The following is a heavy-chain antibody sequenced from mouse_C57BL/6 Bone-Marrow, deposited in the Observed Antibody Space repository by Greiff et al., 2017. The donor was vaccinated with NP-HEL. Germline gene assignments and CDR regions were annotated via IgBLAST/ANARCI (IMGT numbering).Heavy chain of an antibody. J-gene: IGHJ2*01. D-gene: IGHD3-2*02. CDR2: INPNNGGT. CDR1: GYTFTDYY. V-gene: IGHV1-26*01. CDR3: ARDSSGYDDY. Sequence: EVQLQQSGPELVKPGASVKISCKASGYTFTDYYMNWVKQSHGKSLEWIGDINPNNGGTSYNQKFKGKATLTVDKSSSTAYMELRSLTSEDSAVYYCARDSSGYDDYWGQGTTLTVSS.